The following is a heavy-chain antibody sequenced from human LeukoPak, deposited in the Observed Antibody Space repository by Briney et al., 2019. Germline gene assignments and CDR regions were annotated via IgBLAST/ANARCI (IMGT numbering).Heavy chain of an antibody. V-gene: IGHV4-59*01. D-gene: IGHD3-10*01. CDR2: IYYSGTT. J-gene: IGHJ5*02. CDR3: ARVGYGSGSWGWFDP. Sequence: SETLSLSCTVSGGSISGFFWTWIRQSPGKGLEYIGYIYYSGTTDYNPTLKSRVSMSVDTSKNQFFPNLTSVTAADTAIYYCARVGYGSGSWGWFDPWGQGTLVTVSS. CDR1: GGSISGFF.